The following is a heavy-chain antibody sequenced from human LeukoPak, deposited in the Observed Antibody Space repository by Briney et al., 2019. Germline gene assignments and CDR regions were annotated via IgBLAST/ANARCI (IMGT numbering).Heavy chain of an antibody. J-gene: IGHJ4*02. D-gene: IGHD5-24*01. CDR3: ARLPEMATIIDY. CDR1: GFTFSSYG. CDR2: IWYDGSNK. Sequence: GGSLRLSCAASGFTFSSYGMHWVRQAPGKGLEWVAVIWYDGSNKYYADSVKGRFTISRDNSKNTLYLQMNSLRPEDTAVYYCARLPEMATIIDYWGQGTLVTVSS. V-gene: IGHV3-33*01.